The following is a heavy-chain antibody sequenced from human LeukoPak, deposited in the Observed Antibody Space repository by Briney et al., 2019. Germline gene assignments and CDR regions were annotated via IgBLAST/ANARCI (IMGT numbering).Heavy chain of an antibody. D-gene: IGHD3-10*01. CDR2: ISGSGGST. Sequence: GGTLRLSCAASGFTFSSYGMSWVRQAPGKGLEWVSAISGSGGSTYYADSVKGRFTISRDNSKNTLYLQMNSLRAEDTAVYYCAKDRGSGSYYHYFDYWGQGTLVTVSS. J-gene: IGHJ4*02. V-gene: IGHV3-23*01. CDR1: GFTFSSYG. CDR3: AKDRGSGSYYHYFDY.